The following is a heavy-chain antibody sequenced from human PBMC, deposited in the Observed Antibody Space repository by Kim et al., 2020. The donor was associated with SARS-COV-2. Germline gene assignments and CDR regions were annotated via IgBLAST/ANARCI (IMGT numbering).Heavy chain of an antibody. D-gene: IGHD3-22*01. CDR3: AKAEGIKLWPGDYYDSSGPFGY. J-gene: IGHJ4*02. CDR2: IWYDGSKK. V-gene: IGHV3-33*06. CDR1: GFTFSSYG. Sequence: GGSLRLSCAASGFTFSSYGMHWVRQAPGKGLEWVAVIWYDGSKKYYADSVKGRFTISRDNSKNTLYLQMNSLRAEDTAVYYCAKAEGIKLWPGDYYDSSGPFGYWGQRTLVTVSS.